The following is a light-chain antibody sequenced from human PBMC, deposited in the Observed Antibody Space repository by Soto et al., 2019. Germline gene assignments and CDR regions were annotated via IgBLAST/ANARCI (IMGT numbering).Light chain of an antibody. CDR1: QTISSW. Sequence: DIQMTQSPSTLSGSVGDRFTITCRASQTISSWLAWYQQKPGKAPKLLIYSASDLESGVPSRFSGSGFGTEFTLTITSLQPDDFATYYCQQYNSYSTFGPATFGQGTKVDIK. J-gene: IGKJ1*01. V-gene: IGKV1-5*03. CDR2: SAS. CDR3: QQYNSYSTFGPAT.